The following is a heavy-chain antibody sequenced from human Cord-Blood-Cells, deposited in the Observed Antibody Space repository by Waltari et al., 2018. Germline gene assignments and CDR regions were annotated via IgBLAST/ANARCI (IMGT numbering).Heavy chain of an antibody. J-gene: IGHJ3*02. CDR2: SDPRGGST. V-gene: IGHV1-46*01. CDR1: GYTFTSYY. CDR3: ARNDIVVVPAALGAFDI. Sequence: QVQLVQSGAEVKKPGASVKVSCKASGYTFTSYYMHWVRQAPGQGLEWMGISDPRGGSTSYAQKFQGRVTMTRDTSTSTVYMELSSLRSEDTAVYYCARNDIVVVPAALGAFDIWGQGTMVTVSS. D-gene: IGHD2-2*01.